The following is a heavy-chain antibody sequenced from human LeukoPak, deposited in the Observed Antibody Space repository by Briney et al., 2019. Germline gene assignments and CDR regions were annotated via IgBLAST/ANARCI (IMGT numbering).Heavy chain of an antibody. D-gene: IGHD3-9*01. J-gene: IGHJ4*02. CDR1: GYTFTSYG. V-gene: IGHV1-18*01. CDR3: ARIPSPVLRYFDWSSTTGYYYDY. CDR2: ISAYNGNT. Sequence: ASVKVSCKASGYTFTSYGISWVRQAPGQGLEWMGWISAYNGNTNYAQKLQGRVTMTTDTSTSTAYMELRSLRSDDTAVYYCARIPSPVLRYFDWSSTTGYYYDYWGQGTLVTVSS.